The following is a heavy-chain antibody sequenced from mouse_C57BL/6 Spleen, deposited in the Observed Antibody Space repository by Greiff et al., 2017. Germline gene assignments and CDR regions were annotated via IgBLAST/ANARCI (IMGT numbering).Heavy chain of an antibody. D-gene: IGHD1-1*01. Sequence: QVQLKESGAELMKPGASVKLSCKATGYTFTGYWLEWVKQRPGHGLEWIGELLPGSGSPNYNEKFKGKATFTVDTSSSTAYMQLSSLTSEDAAVYYCARRAYGSSFDYWGQGTTLTVSS. CDR2: LLPGSGSP. CDR1: GYTFTGYW. J-gene: IGHJ2*01. V-gene: IGHV1-9*01. CDR3: ARRAYGSSFDY.